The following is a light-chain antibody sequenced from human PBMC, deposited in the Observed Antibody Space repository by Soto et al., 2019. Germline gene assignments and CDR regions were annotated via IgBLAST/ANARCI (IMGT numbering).Light chain of an antibody. V-gene: IGKV3-11*01. CDR3: QQRRTWPLT. J-gene: IGKJ4*01. Sequence: DIVLTQSPATLSLSPGERATLSCRASQDVSSFLAWYQQKPGQAPRLLIYDASNTASGIPARFSGRGSGTDFTLTISSLEPEDSALYFCQQRRTWPLTFGGGTKVEIK. CDR2: DAS. CDR1: QDVSSF.